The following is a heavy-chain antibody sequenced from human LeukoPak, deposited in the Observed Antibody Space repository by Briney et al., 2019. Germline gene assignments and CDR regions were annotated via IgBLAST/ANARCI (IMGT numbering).Heavy chain of an antibody. Sequence: GASVKVSCKASGYTFTSYDINWVRPATGQGLEWMGWMNPNSGNTGYAQKFQGRVTMTRNTSISTAYMELSSLRSEDTAVYYCARIPLIWFGELPSEYGMDVWGQGTTVTVSS. CDR2: MNPNSGNT. J-gene: IGHJ6*02. CDR3: ARIPLIWFGELPSEYGMDV. V-gene: IGHV1-8*01. CDR1: GYTFTSYD. D-gene: IGHD3-10*01.